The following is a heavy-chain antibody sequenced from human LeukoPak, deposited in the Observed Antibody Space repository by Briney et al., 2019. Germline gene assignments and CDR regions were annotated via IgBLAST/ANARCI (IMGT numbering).Heavy chain of an antibody. CDR1: GFTFSSYA. CDR2: ISGSGGST. J-gene: IGHJ4*02. V-gene: IGHV3-23*01. Sequence: GGSLRLSCAASGFTFSSYAMSWVRQAPGKGLEWVSAISGSGGSTYYAGSVKGRFTISRDNSKNTLYLQMNSLRAEDTAVYYCATEMLGKLLPISWDYWGQGTLVTVSS. CDR3: ATEMLGKLLPISWDY. D-gene: IGHD1-26*01.